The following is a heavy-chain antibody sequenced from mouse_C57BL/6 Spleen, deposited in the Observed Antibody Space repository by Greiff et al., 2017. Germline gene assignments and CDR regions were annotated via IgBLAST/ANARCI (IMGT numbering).Heavy chain of an antibody. V-gene: IGHV3-1*01. CDR2: ISYSGST. D-gene: IGHD2-4*01. CDR3: ARGDYDEGYAMDY. J-gene: IGHJ4*01. CDR1: GYSITSGYD. Sequence: VQLKESGPGMVKPSQSLSLTCTVTGYSITSGYDWHWIRHFPGNKLEWMGYISYSGSTNYNPSLKSRISITHDTSKNHFFLKLNSVTTEDTATYYCARGDYDEGYAMDYWGQGTSVTVSS.